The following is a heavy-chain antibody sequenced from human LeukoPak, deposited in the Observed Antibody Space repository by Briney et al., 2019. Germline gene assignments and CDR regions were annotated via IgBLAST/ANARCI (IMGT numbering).Heavy chain of an antibody. Sequence: PGGSLRLSCAASGFTFSSYAMSWVRQAPGKGLEWVSAISGSGGSTYYADSVKGRFTISRDNSKNTLYLQMNSLRAEDTAVYYCAKDLGCSCTSWYLYYYYGMGVWGQGTTVT. CDR1: GFTFSSYA. CDR2: ISGSGGST. CDR3: AKDLGCSCTSWYLYYYYGMGV. J-gene: IGHJ6*02. V-gene: IGHV3-23*01. D-gene: IGHD2-2*01.